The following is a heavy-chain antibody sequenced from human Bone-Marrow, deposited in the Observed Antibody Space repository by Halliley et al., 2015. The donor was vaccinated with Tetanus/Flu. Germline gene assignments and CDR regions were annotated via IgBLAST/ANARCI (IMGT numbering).Heavy chain of an antibody. CDR1: GVSLTSSGYY. V-gene: IGHV4-39*01. CDR2: LYYSGST. CDR3: ARHYRHWLFDY. D-gene: IGHD3-16*02. J-gene: IGHJ4*02. Sequence: TLSLTCTVSGVSLTSSGYYWGWIRQPPGKGLEWIGSLYYSGSTYYNPSLKSRVSISVDTSKNHLSLNLNSVTAADTAVYYCARHYRHWLFDYWGQGPLVTVSS.